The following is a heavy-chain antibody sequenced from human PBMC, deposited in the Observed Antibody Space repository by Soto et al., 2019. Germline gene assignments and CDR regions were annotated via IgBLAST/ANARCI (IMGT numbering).Heavy chain of an antibody. D-gene: IGHD3-10*01. CDR3: VKDAVAYNGEWDWFDL. J-gene: IGHJ5*02. CDR1: GFTFKNFA. V-gene: IGHV3-23*01. Sequence: EVQLLESGGGLVQPGGSLRLSCAASGFTFKNFAMRWVRQAPGKAMEWVSAIGGSGSGASYADSVKGRFTVSRDDSKSTLYLPMSGLRVDDTALYYCVKDAVAYNGEWDWFDLWGQGTLVNVSS. CDR2: IGGSGSGA.